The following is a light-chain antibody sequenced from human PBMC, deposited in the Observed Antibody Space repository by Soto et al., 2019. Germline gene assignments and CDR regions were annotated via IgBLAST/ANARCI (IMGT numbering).Light chain of an antibody. CDR2: DVS. J-gene: IGLJ1*01. Sequence: QSALTQPPSASGSPGQSVTISCTGTSSDVGYSNSVSWYQQHPGKAPKLMIYDVSERPSGVPDRFSGSKSGNTASLTVSGLQAEDEADYYCSSYANSVSYVFGTGTKLTVI. CDR3: SSYANSVSYV. V-gene: IGLV2-8*01. CDR1: SSDVGYSNS.